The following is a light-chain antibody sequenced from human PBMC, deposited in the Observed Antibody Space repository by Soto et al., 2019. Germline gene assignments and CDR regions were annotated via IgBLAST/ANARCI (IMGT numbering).Light chain of an antibody. Sequence: EIVLTQSPATLSLSPGERATLSCRASQSVSSYFAWYQQKPGQAPRLLIYDASNRATGIPARFSGSGSGTDCTLTISSLEPEDFAVYYCPQRSNWPLTCGQGTKVEIK. CDR3: PQRSNWPLT. V-gene: IGKV3-11*01. J-gene: IGKJ1*01. CDR2: DAS. CDR1: QSVSSY.